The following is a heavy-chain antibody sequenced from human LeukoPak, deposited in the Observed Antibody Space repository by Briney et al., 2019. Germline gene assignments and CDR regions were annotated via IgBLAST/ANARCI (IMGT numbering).Heavy chain of an antibody. CDR2: INPKSGGT. J-gene: IGHJ6*02. D-gene: IGHD3-10*01. CDR1: GYTITDYY. Sequence: ASVKVSCKASGYTITDYYMYWVRQAPGQGLEWVGWINPKSGGTNYAQKFQGRVTMTRDTSITTAFMELSRLTSDDTAVYYCARYGGYYGAGNYNMDVWGQGTTVTVSS. CDR3: ARYGGYYGAGNYNMDV. V-gene: IGHV1-2*02.